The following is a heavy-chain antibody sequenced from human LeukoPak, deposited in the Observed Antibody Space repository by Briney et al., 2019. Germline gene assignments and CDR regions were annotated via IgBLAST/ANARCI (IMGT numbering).Heavy chain of an antibody. D-gene: IGHD4-23*01. Sequence: PGGSLRLSCAASGFTFSSYAMHWVRQAPGKGLEWVAVISYDGSNKYYADSVKGRFTISRDNSKNTLYLQMNSLRAEDTAVYYCAREETVAHYFDYWGQGTLVTVSS. J-gene: IGHJ4*02. CDR3: AREETVAHYFDY. V-gene: IGHV3-30-3*01. CDR1: GFTFSSYA. CDR2: ISYDGSNK.